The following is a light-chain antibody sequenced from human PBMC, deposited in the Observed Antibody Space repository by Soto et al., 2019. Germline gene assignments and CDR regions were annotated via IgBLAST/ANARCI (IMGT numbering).Light chain of an antibody. V-gene: IGKV2D-29*01. CDR1: QSLLHNTGKTY. CDR3: MQSLQFPFT. CDR2: AVS. J-gene: IGKJ4*01. Sequence: DIVMTQTPLSLSVTPGQPASISCKSSQSLLHNTGKTYLYWYLQKPGQPPQLLIYAVSNRCSGVPDRVSSSGSGTYFTLTISRVEAEGVGVYDCMQSLQFPFTFGGGTKVEIK.